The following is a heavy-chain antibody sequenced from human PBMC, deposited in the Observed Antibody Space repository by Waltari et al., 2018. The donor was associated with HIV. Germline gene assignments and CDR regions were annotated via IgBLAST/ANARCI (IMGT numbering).Heavy chain of an antibody. CDR2: ISAYNGNT. V-gene: IGHV1-18*01. CDR3: ARGGSPPGYYYGMDV. CDR1: GYPFTSHG. J-gene: IGHJ6*02. Sequence: QVPLVQSGAEVKKPGASVKVSCKASGYPFTSHGLSRVRKAPGQGLEWMGWISAYNGNTNYAQKLQGRVTMTTDTSTSTAYMELRSLRSDDTAVYYCARGGSPPGYYYGMDVWGQGTTVTVSS. D-gene: IGHD1-26*01.